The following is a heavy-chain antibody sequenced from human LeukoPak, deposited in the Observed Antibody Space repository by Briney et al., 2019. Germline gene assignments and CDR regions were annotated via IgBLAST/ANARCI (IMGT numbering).Heavy chain of an antibody. Sequence: GASVKVSRESSVDTFSRYTISSGRHAPAHGRECVGGIIPIFGTANYAQKFQGRVTITADKSTSTAYMELSSLRSEDTAVYYCARDDCQLLFLGMDVWGKGTTVTVSS. CDR3: ARDDCQLLFLGMDV. D-gene: IGHD2-2*01. V-gene: IGHV1-69*06. CDR2: IIPIFGTA. J-gene: IGHJ6*04. CDR1: VDTFSRYT.